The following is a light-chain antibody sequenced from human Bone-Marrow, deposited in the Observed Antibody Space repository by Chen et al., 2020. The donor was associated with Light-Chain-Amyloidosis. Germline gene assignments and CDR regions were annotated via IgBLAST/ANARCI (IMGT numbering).Light chain of an antibody. J-gene: IGKJ1*01. V-gene: IGKV3-15*01. Sequence: VMTPSPVALSVSPGDTATLSCRARQSIRGNLAWYQQRPGQAPRLLIYGASARATGIPARFSGSGFETDFTLTISTIQSEDFAVYYCQQYNNWPLTFGQGTRVDIK. CDR2: GAS. CDR3: QQYNNWPLT. CDR1: QSIRGN.